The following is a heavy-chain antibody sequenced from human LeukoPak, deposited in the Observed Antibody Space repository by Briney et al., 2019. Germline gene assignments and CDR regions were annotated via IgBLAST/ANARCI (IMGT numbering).Heavy chain of an antibody. CDR3: ASQYYGILTGYLHYFDY. V-gene: IGHV3-48*03. Sequence: GGSLRLSCAASGFTFSSYEMNWVRQAPGKGLEWVSYISSSGSTIDYADSVKGRFTISRDNAKNSLYLQMNSLRDEDTAVYYCASQYYGILTGYLHYFDYWGQGTLVTVSS. CDR2: ISSSGSTI. D-gene: IGHD3-9*01. J-gene: IGHJ4*02. CDR1: GFTFSSYE.